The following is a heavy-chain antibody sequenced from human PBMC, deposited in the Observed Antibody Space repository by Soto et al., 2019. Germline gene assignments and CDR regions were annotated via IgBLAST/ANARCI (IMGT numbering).Heavy chain of an antibody. CDR3: ARDGKDGYSDAFDI. Sequence: GGSLRLSCAASGFTFSSYAMHWVRQAPGKGLEYVSAISSNGCSTYYANSVKGRFTISRDNSKNTLYLQMGSLRAEDMAVYYCARDGKDGYSDAFDIWGQGTMVTVSS. J-gene: IGHJ3*02. CDR2: ISSNGCST. CDR1: GFTFSSYA. D-gene: IGHD5-12*01. V-gene: IGHV3-64*01.